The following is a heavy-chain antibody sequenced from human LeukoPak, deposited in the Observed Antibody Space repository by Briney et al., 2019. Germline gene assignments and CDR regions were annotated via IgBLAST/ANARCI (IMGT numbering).Heavy chain of an antibody. Sequence: SETLSLTCTVSGGSISSYYWSWIRQPPGKGLEWIGYIYYSGSTNYNPSLKSRATISVDTSKNQFSLKLSSVTAADTAVYYCARLLALNWFDPWGQGTLVTVSS. J-gene: IGHJ5*02. CDR2: IYYSGST. V-gene: IGHV4-59*08. CDR3: ARLLALNWFDP. CDR1: GGSISSYY.